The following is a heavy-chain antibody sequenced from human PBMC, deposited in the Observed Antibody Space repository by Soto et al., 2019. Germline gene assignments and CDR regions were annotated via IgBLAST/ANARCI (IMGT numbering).Heavy chain of an antibody. V-gene: IGHV3-23*01. CDR3: AKVTDYDFWKKAKAFDN. CDR1: GFTFSSYA. D-gene: IGHD3-3*01. CDR2: ISGSGGST. J-gene: IGHJ3*02. Sequence: PGGSLRLSCAASGFTFSSYAMSWVRQAPGKGLEWVSAISGSGGSTYYADSVKGRFTISRDNSKNTLYLQMNSLRAEDTAVYYCAKVTDYDFWKKAKAFDNWRQGTMVTV.